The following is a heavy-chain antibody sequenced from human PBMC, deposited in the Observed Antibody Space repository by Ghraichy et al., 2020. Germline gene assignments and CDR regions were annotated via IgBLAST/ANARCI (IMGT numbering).Heavy chain of an antibody. Sequence: GESLNISCAGSGFTIRSYSMSWVRQAPGKGLEWVSAISYRGGETFYADYVKGRFTISRDTSKNTLSLQMDSLRAEDTAVYFCAIVYKTDLDYWCQGTLVTVSS. J-gene: IGHJ4*02. V-gene: IGHV3-23*01. CDR1: GFTIRSYS. CDR2: ISYRGGET. D-gene: IGHD1-1*01. CDR3: AIVYKTDLDY.